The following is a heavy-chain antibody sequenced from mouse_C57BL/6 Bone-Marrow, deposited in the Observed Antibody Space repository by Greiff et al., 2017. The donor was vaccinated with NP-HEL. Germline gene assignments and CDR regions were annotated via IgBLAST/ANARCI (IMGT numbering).Heavy chain of an antibody. J-gene: IGHJ2*01. D-gene: IGHD2-4*01. CDR1: GYSFTSYY. CDR2: IYPGSGNT. CDR3: AIYYDYDLDY. Sequence: QVQLQQSGPELVKPGASVKISCTASGYSFTSYYIHWVKQRPGQGLEWIGWIYPGSGNTKYNEKFKGKATLPADTSSSTAYMQLSSLTSEDSAVYYCAIYYDYDLDYWGQGTTLTVSS. V-gene: IGHV1-66*01.